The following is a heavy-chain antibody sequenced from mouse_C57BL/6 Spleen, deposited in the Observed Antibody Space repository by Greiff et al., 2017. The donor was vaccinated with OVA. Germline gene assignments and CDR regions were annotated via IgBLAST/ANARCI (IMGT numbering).Heavy chain of an antibody. J-gene: IGHJ2*01. V-gene: IGHV2-9-1*01. CDR3: ARTPYYGSSYNFDY. D-gene: IGHD1-1*01. Sequence: LQESGPGLVAPSQSLSITCTVSGFSLTSYAISWVRQPPGKGLEWLGVIWTGGGTNYNSALKSRLSISKDNSKSQVFLKMNSLQTDDTARYYCARTPYYGSSYNFDYWGQGTTLTVSS. CDR1: GFSLTSYA. CDR2: IWTGGGT.